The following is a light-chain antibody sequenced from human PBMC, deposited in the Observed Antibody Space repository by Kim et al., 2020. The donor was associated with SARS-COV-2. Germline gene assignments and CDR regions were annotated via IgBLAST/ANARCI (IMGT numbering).Light chain of an antibody. Sequence: TLSLSPGERATLSCSASQSVSSSYLAWYQHKPGQAPRLLIYGASSRATGIPDRLSGSGSGTDFTLTISRLEPEDFAVYYCQQWKTFGQGTKVDIK. CDR1: QSVSSSY. CDR3: QQWKT. CDR2: GAS. V-gene: IGKV3-20*01. J-gene: IGKJ1*01.